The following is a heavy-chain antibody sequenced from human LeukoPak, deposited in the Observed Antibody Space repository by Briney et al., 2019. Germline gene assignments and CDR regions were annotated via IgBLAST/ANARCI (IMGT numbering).Heavy chain of an antibody. V-gene: IGHV1-2*02. CDR2: INPNSGGT. CDR3: ARADGLLTTVMVTYFDY. J-gene: IGHJ4*02. CDR1: GYTFTGYY. Sequence: ASVKVSCKASGYTFTGYYMHCVRQAPGQGLEWMGWINPNSGGTNYAQKFQGRVTTTRDTSISTAYMELSRLRSDDTAVYYCARADGLLTTVMVTYFDYWGQGTLVTVSS. D-gene: IGHD5-18*01.